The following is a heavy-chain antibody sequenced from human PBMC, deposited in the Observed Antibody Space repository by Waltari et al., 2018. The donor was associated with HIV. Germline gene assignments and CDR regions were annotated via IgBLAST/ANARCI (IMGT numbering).Heavy chain of an antibody. V-gene: IGHV3-21*01. D-gene: IGHD3-22*01. Sequence: EVQLVESGGGLVKPGGSLRLSCAASGFTFSSYSMNWVRQAPGNGLEWVSSISSSSIYISYADSVKGRFTISRDNAKNSLYLQMNSLRAEDTAVYCCARQDSSGGNYYYGMDVWGQGTTVSVSS. CDR1: GFTFSSYS. CDR2: ISSSSIYI. J-gene: IGHJ6*02. CDR3: ARQDSSGGNYYYGMDV.